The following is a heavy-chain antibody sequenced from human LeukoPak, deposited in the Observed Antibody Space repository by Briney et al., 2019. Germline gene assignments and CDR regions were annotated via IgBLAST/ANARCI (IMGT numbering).Heavy chain of an antibody. CDR1: GFNVSTNY. D-gene: IGHD3-22*01. J-gene: IGHJ4*02. V-gene: IGHV3-66*02. CDR2: IYSDGGT. CDR3: ARGGYSYDRSPRSPRYYFDY. Sequence: GGSLRLSCAASGFNVSTNYMIWVRQAPGKGLEWVSIIYSDGGTNYADTVKGRLTISRDNSKNTLYVQMNSLRAEDTAEYYCARGGYSYDRSPRSPRYYFDYWGQGTLVTVSS.